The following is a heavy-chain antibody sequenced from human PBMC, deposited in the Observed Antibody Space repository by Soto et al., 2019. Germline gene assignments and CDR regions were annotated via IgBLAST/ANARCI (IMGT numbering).Heavy chain of an antibody. CDR3: ARDFYSGSYYGTEYFQH. V-gene: IGHV3-33*01. J-gene: IGHJ1*01. Sequence: GGSLILSCAASGFTFSSYGRHWVRQAPGKGLEWVAVIWYDGSNKYYADSVKGRFTISRDNSKNTLYLQMNSLRVEDTAVYYCARDFYSGSYYGTEYFQHWGQGTLVTVSS. D-gene: IGHD1-26*01. CDR2: IWYDGSNK. CDR1: GFTFSSYG.